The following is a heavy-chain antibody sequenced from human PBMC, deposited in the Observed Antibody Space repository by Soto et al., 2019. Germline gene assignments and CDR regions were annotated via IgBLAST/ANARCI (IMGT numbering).Heavy chain of an antibody. V-gene: IGHV4-34*01. CDR3: ARGRFIRYFDWRKKDDAFDI. J-gene: IGHJ3*02. CDR1: GGSFSGYY. CDR2: INHSGST. D-gene: IGHD3-9*01. Sequence: PSETLSLTCAVYGGSFSGYYWSWIRQPPGKGLEWIGEINHSGSTNYNPSLKSRVTISVDTSKNQFSLKLSSVTAADTAVYYCARGRFIRYFDWRKKDDAFDIWGQRTMVTVSS.